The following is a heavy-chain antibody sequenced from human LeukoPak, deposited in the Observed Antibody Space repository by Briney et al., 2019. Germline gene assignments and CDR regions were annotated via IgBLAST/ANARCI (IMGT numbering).Heavy chain of an antibody. CDR2: INHSGST. V-gene: IGHV4-34*01. D-gene: IGHD6-13*01. CDR3: ARGSEGGYSSSWYVEFFDY. Sequence: PSETLSLTCAVYGGSFSGYYWSWIRQPPGKGLEWIGEINHSGSTNHNPSLKSRVTISVDTSKNQFSLKLSSVTAADTAVYYCARGSEGGYSSSWYVEFFDYWGQGTLVTVSS. J-gene: IGHJ4*02. CDR1: GGSFSGYY.